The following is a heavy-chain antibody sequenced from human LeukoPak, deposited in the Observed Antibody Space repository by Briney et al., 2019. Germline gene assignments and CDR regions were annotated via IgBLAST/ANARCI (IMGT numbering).Heavy chain of an antibody. CDR3: ARVRGQLVFQELDY. D-gene: IGHD6-13*01. V-gene: IGHV4-34*01. J-gene: IGHJ4*02. CDR1: GGSFSGYY. Sequence: SETLSLTCAVYGGSFSGYYWSWIRQPPGKGLEWIGEINHSGSTNYNPSLKSRVTISVDTSKNQFSLKLSSVTAADTAVYYCARVRGQLVFQELDYWGQGTLVTVSS. CDR2: INHSGST.